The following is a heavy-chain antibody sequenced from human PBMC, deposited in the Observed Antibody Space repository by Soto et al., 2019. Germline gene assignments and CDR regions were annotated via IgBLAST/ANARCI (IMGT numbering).Heavy chain of an antibody. CDR2: IDPSDSYT. CDR1: GYSFTSYW. Sequence: GESLKISCKGSGYSFTSYWISWVRQMPGKGLEWMGRIDPSDSYTNYSPSFQGHVTISADKSISTAHLQWSSLKASDTAMYYCARVAVATYGMDVWGQGTTVTVSS. V-gene: IGHV5-10-1*01. J-gene: IGHJ6*02. D-gene: IGHD6-19*01. CDR3: ARVAVATYGMDV.